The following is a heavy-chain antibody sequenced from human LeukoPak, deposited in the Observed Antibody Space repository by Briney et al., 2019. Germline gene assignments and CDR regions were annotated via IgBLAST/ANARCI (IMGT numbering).Heavy chain of an antibody. CDR1: GYTFTDYY. CDR3: ARDHSKGHY. V-gene: IGHV1-2*02. Sequence: ASVKVSCKASGYTFTDYYIHWVRQAPGQGLEWLGLINPNSGGTNYAQRFQGRVTMTTDTSTSTAYMELRSLRSDDTAVYYCARDHSKGHYWGQGTLVTVSS. CDR2: INPNSGGT. D-gene: IGHD2/OR15-2a*01. J-gene: IGHJ4*02.